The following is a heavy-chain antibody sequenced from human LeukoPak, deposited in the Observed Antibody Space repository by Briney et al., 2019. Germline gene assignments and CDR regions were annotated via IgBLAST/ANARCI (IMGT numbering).Heavy chain of an antibody. V-gene: IGHV1-8*01. CDR1: GYTFTSYD. Sequence: ASVKVSCKASGYTFTSYDINWVRQATGQGLEWMGWMNPNSGNTGYAQKFQGRVTMTRNTSISTAYMELSSLRSEDTAVYYCARGARYCSSTSCPADYYYGMDVWGQGTTVTVSS. CDR2: MNPNSGNT. J-gene: IGHJ6*02. CDR3: ARGARYCSSTSCPADYYYGMDV. D-gene: IGHD2-2*01.